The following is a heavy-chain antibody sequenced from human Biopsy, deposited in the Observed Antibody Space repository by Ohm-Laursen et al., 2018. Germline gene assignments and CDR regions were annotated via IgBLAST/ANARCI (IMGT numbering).Heavy chain of an antibody. CDR1: GYSISSGYY. J-gene: IGHJ4*02. CDR3: ARGQALKSFDY. Sequence: SDTLSLTCAVSGYSISSGYYWGWIRQPPGKGLEWIGCIYHSRSTYYNLPLKSRVTISVDTSKNQFSLKLGSVTAADTAGYYCARGQALKSFDYWGQGTLVTVSS. V-gene: IGHV4-38-2*01. CDR2: IYHSRST.